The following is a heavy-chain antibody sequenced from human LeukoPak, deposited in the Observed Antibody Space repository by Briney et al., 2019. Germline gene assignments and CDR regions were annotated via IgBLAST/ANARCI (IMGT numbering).Heavy chain of an antibody. CDR2: IKTEDDGGTI. CDR1: GFTFSNAW. V-gene: IGHV3-15*01. Sequence: AGGSLRLSCVGSGFTFSNAWMTWVRQGPGKGLEWVARIKTEDDGGTIDYAASVEGRFTISRDDSKSTLYLQMNTLKTEDTAVYSCSTLGYCTRISCRLRKFIDVWAKGTTVTVSS. J-gene: IGHJ6*03. CDR3: STLGYCTRISCRLRKFIDV. D-gene: IGHD2-8*01.